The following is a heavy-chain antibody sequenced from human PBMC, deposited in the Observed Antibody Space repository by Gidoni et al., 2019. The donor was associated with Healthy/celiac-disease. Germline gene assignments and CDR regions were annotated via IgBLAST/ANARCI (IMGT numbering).Heavy chain of an antibody. CDR2: IRGSGGST. CDR1: GFTFSSYA. J-gene: IGHJ4*02. Sequence: EVQLLESGGGLVQPGGSLRHSCAASGFTFSSYAMCWVRQAPGKGLEWVSAIRGSGGSTYYADSVKGRFTISRDNSKNTLYLQMNSLRAEDTAVYYCAKAAMDFWSGYSVFFDYWGQGTLVTVSS. CDR3: AKAAMDFWSGYSVFFDY. V-gene: IGHV3-23*01. D-gene: IGHD3-3*01.